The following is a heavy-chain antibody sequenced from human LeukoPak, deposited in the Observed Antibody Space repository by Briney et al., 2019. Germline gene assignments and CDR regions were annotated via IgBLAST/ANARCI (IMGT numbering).Heavy chain of an antibody. CDR3: ARDRGYSYGYEVGDAFDI. J-gene: IGHJ3*02. V-gene: IGHV1-18*01. CDR1: GYTFTSFG. D-gene: IGHD5-18*01. CDR2: ISASTANT. Sequence: ASVKVSCKASGYTFTSFGIGWVRQAPGQGLEWMGWISASTANTNYAQRLQDRVTMTTDTSTSTASMELRSLRSDDTAVYYCARDRGYSYGYEVGDAFDIWGQGTMVTVSS.